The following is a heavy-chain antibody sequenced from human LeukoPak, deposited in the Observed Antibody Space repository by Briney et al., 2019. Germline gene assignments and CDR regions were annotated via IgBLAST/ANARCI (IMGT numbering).Heavy chain of an antibody. D-gene: IGHD3-9*01. J-gene: IGHJ6*02. CDR2: ISGSGGST. V-gene: IGHV3-23*01. Sequence: GGSLRLSCAASGFTFSSYAMSWVRQAPGKGLEWVSAISGSGGSTYYADSVKGRFTISRDNSKNTLYLQMNSLRAEDTAVYYCARDLTNYYGMGVWGQGTTVTVSS. CDR1: GFTFSSYA. CDR3: ARDLTNYYGMGV.